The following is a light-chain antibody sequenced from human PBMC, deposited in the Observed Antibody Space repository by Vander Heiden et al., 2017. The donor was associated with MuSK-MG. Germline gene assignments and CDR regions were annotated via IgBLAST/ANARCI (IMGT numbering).Light chain of an antibody. CDR1: QSVSSN. J-gene: IGKJ1*01. CDR2: GAS. CDR3: QQDNNWWT. Sequence: EIVMTQSPATLSVSPGERATLSCRASQSVSSNLDWYQQKPGQAPRLLIYGASTRANGIPDRFSGSGSGTEFTLTSISLQSEDFAVYYCQQDNNWWTFGQGTKVEIK. V-gene: IGKV3-15*01.